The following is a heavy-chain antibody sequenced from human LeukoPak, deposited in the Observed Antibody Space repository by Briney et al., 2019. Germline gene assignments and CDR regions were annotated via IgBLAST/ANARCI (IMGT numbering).Heavy chain of an antibody. CDR2: ISTSSSYI. D-gene: IGHD3-9*01. Sequence: GGSLRLSCAASGFTFSTYNMNWVRQAPGKGLEWVSCISTSSSYIYYSDSVKGRFAISRDNAKNSFYLQMNSLRAEDTVVYYCARNYDLVTGSLPYAFDIWGQGTMVTVSS. J-gene: IGHJ3*02. V-gene: IGHV3-21*01. CDR1: GFTFSTYN. CDR3: ARNYDLVTGSLPYAFDI.